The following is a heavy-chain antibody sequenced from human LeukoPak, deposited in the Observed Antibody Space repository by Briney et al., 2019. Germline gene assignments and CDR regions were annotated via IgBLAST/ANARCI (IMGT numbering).Heavy chain of an antibody. D-gene: IGHD6-19*01. CDR1: GGSISSSSTY. CDR3: ARDRGYSSGWYYFDY. Sequence: PSEILSLTCTVSGGSISSSSTYWGWIRQPPGKGLEWIGSIYYSGSTYYNPSLKSRVTISVDTSKNQFSLKLSSVTAADTAVYYCARDRGYSSGWYYFDYWGQGTLVTVSS. J-gene: IGHJ4*02. CDR2: IYYSGST. V-gene: IGHV4-39*02.